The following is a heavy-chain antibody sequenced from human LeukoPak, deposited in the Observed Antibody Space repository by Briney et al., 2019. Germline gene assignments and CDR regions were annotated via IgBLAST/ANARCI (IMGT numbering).Heavy chain of an antibody. CDR1: GFTFSDYY. CDR2: ISSSGSTI. D-gene: IGHD6-13*01. J-gene: IGHJ3*02. Sequence: GGSLRLSCAASGFTFSDYYMSWIRQAPGKGLEWVSYISSSGSTIYYADSVKGRFTISRDNAKNSLYLQMNSLRAEDTAVYYCARSDEAYSSSWFREGPITRRDAAFDIWGQGTMVTVSS. V-gene: IGHV3-11*01. CDR3: ARSDEAYSSSWFREGPITRRDAAFDI.